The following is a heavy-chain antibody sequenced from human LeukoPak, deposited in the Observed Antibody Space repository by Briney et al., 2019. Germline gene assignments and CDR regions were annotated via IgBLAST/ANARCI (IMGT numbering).Heavy chain of an antibody. CDR1: GYTFTSYA. V-gene: IGHV1-3*01. CDR3: ARDPMNITMIVVVTAYFDY. J-gene: IGHJ4*02. CDR2: INAGNGNT. Sequence: GASVKVSCKASGYTFTSYAMHWVRQAPGQRLEWMGWINAGNGNTKYSQKFQGRVTITRDTSASTAYMELSSLRSEDTAVYYCARDPMNITMIVVVTAYFDYWGQGTLVTVSS. D-gene: IGHD3-22*01.